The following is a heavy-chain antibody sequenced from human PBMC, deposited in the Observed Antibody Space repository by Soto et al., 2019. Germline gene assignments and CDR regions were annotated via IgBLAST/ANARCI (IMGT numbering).Heavy chain of an antibody. D-gene: IGHD5-12*01. CDR2: IYYSGST. CDR3: AIESRWLQLGWFDP. CDR1: GGSISSGDYY. J-gene: IGHJ5*02. Sequence: PSETLSLTCTVSGGSISSGDYYWSWIRQPPGKGLEWIGYIYYSGSTYYNPSLKSRVTISVDTSKNQFSLKLSSVTAADTAVYYCAIESRWLQLGWFDPWGQGTLVTVSS. V-gene: IGHV4-30-4*01.